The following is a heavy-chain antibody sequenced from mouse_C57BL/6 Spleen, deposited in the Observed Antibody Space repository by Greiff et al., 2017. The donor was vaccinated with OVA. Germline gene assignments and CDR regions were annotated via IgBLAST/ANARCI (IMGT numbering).Heavy chain of an antibody. CDR3: ARESAYYGSSSYYFDY. Sequence: EVQLQESGPGLVKPSQSLSLTCSVTGYSITSGYFWNWIRQFPGNKLEWMGYISYDGSNNYNPSLKNRISITRDTSKNQFFLKLNSVTTEDTATYYCARESAYYGSSSYYFDYWGQGTTLTVSS. CDR1: GYSITSGYF. J-gene: IGHJ2*01. D-gene: IGHD1-1*01. V-gene: IGHV3-6*01. CDR2: ISYDGSN.